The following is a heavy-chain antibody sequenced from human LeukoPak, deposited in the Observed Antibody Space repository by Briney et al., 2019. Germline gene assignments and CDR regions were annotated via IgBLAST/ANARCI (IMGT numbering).Heavy chain of an antibody. CDR2: IIPIFGTA. J-gene: IGHJ6*02. V-gene: IGHV1-69*13. CDR3: VRPDVDTAMPYYYYGMDV. D-gene: IGHD5-18*01. Sequence: GASVKVSCKASGGTFSSYAISWVRQAPGQGLEWMGGIIPIFGTANYAQKFQGRVTITADESTSTAYMELSSLRSEDTAVYYCVRPDVDTAMPYYYYGMDVWGQGTTVTVSS. CDR1: GGTFSSYA.